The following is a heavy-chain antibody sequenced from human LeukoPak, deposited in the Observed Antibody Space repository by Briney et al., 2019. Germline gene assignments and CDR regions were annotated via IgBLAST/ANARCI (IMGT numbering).Heavy chain of an antibody. D-gene: IGHD6-6*01. CDR1: GGSFSGYY. V-gene: IGHV4-34*01. CDR2: INHSGST. J-gene: IGHJ4*02. CDR3: ARHRPDGQLGGGTVDY. Sequence: KPSETLSLTCAVYGGSFSGYYWSWIRQPPGKGLEWIGEINHSGSTNYSPSLKSRVTISVDTSKNQFSLKLSSVTAADTAVYYCARHRPDGQLGGGTVDYWGQGTLVTVSS.